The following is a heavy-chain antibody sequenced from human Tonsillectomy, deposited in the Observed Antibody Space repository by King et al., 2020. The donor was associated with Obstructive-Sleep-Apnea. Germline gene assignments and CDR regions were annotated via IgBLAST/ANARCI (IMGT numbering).Heavy chain of an antibody. CDR3: ASDQLGNLNYYYAMDV. CDR2: IYYSGST. D-gene: IGHD7-27*01. V-gene: IGHV4-39*07. J-gene: IGHJ6*02. CDR1: GGSISSSSYY. Sequence: LQLQESGPGLGKPSETLSLTCTVSGGSISSSSYYWGWIRQPPGKGLEWIVSIYYSGSTYYKPPLKGRVTISVDTSKNQFSLKLRSVTAADTAVYYCASDQLGNLNYYYAMDVWGQGTTVTVSS.